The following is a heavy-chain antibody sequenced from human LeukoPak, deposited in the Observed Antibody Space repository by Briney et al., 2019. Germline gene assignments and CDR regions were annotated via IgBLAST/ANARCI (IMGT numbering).Heavy chain of an antibody. CDR2: INHSGST. V-gene: IGHV4-34*01. CDR1: GGSFSGYY. CDR3: ARGQIAARRYYFDY. J-gene: IGHJ4*02. D-gene: IGHD6-6*01. Sequence: SETLSLTCAVYGGSFSGYYWSWIRQPPGKRLEWIGEINHSGSTNYNPSLKSRVTISVDTSKNQFSLKLSSVTAADTAVYYCARGQIAARRYYFDYWGQGTLVTVSS.